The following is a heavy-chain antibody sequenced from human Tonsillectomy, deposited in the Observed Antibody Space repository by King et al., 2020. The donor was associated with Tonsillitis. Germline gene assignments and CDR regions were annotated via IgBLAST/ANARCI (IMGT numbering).Heavy chain of an antibody. CDR3: ASYHCSGTTCYWGY. D-gene: IGHD2-2*01. Sequence: LQLQESGPGLVKPSQTLSLTFSVSGGSISSGGYYWSWIRQHPGKGLEWIGYIYYSGGTSYNPSLQSRVTMSVDTSKNQFSLSLTSLTAADTAVYFCASYHCSGTTCYWGYWGQGTLVTVSS. J-gene: IGHJ4*02. CDR1: GGSISSGGYY. V-gene: IGHV4-31*03. CDR2: IYYSGGT.